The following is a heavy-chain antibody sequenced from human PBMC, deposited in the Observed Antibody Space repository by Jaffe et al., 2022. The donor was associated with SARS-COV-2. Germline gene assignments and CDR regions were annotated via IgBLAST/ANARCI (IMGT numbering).Heavy chain of an antibody. D-gene: IGHD1-26*01. CDR2: ISGSGGSS. V-gene: IGHV3-23*01. CDR1: GFTFSSYA. CDR3: VKDSGARIVGARGYFDY. J-gene: IGHJ4*02. Sequence: EVQLLESGGGLVQPGGSLRLSCAASGFTFSSYAMSWVRQAPTKGLEWVSSISGSGGSSYYEDAVKGRFTISRDNSKNTLYLQMNYLGAEDTAIYYCVKDSGARIVGARGYFDYWGQGALVTVSS.